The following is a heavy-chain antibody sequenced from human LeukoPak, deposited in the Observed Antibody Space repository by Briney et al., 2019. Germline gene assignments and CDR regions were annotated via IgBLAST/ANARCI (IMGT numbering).Heavy chain of an antibody. CDR2: IYYSGST. J-gene: IGHJ6*03. D-gene: IGHD3-10*01. V-gene: IGHV4-59*01. Sequence: SETLSLTCAVYGGSFSGYYWSWIRQPPGKGLEWIGYIYYSGSTNYNPSLKSRVTISVDTSKNQFSLKLSSVTAADTAVYYCARVDGSGSYYNVKYYYYYYMDVWGKGTTVTVSS. CDR1: GGSFSGYY. CDR3: ARVDGSGSYYNVKYYYYYYMDV.